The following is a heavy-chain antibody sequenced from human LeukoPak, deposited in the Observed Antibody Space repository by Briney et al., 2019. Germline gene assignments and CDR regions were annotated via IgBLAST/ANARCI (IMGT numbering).Heavy chain of an antibody. J-gene: IGHJ3*01. CDR2: ISASGDVT. CDR1: GFTFSKFP. Sequence: RPGGSLRLSCAASGFTFSKFPMGWVRQAPGRGLEWVSAISASGDVTFYADSLRGRFTISRDNSKSTLYLQMNGLRAEDTAIFYCAKSLFTSATGTGRAFHVWGQGTRVTVSS. D-gene: IGHD1-1*01. CDR3: AKSLFTSATGTGRAFHV. V-gene: IGHV3-23*01.